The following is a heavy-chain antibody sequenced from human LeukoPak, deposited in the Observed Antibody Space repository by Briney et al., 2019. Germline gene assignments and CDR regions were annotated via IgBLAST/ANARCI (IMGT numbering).Heavy chain of an antibody. D-gene: IGHD6-13*01. V-gene: IGHV5-51*01. CDR2: IFPGDSET. Sequence: GESLKISCLASGYNFASSWIGWVRQMPGKGLEWMGIIFPGDSETRYSPSFLGQVTISAVKSISTAYLQWASLKASDTAMYYCARRTAAGTLWGQGTLVTVSS. CDR1: GYNFASSW. J-gene: IGHJ4*02. CDR3: ARRTAAGTL.